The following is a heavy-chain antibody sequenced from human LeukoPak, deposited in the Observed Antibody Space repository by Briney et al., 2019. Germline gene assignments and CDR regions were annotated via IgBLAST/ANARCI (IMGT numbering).Heavy chain of an antibody. CDR3: ARVKGALGDTFDY. Sequence: SETLSLTCTVSGYSISSGYYWGWIRQPPGKGLEWIGSIYHSGSTYYNPSLKSRVTISVDTSKNQFSLKLSSVTAADTAVYYCARVKGALGDTFDYWGQGTLVTVSS. J-gene: IGHJ4*02. D-gene: IGHD3-16*01. CDR1: GYSISSGYY. CDR2: IYHSGST. V-gene: IGHV4-38-2*02.